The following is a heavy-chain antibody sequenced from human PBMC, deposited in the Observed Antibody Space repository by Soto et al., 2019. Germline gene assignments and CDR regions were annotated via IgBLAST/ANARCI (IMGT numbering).Heavy chain of an antibody. J-gene: IGHJ4*02. Sequence: EVHLVESGGGLVQPGRSLRLSCAASGFTFDDYAMHWVRQTPGKGLEWVAGINWNSGSIGYADSVTGRFTISRDNAKKSPFLPMNRLRPEDTALYYCVKDLERNTMIAVIITAFDSWGQGSLVTVSS. CDR2: INWNSGSI. D-gene: IGHD3-22*01. V-gene: IGHV3-9*01. CDR3: VKDLERNTMIAVIITAFDS. CDR1: GFTFDDYA.